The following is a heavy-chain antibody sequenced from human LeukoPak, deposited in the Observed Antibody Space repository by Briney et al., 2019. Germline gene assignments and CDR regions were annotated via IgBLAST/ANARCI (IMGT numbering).Heavy chain of an antibody. CDR2: ISGSGGST. Sequence: PGGSLRLSCAASGFTFSSYAMSWVRQAPGKGLEWVSAISGSGGSTYYADSVKGRFTISRDNSKNTLYLQMNSLRAEDTAVYYCAKEKIVVVSYYYGMDVWGQGTTVTVSS. V-gene: IGHV3-23*01. CDR1: GFTFSSYA. CDR3: AKEKIVVVSYYYGMDV. J-gene: IGHJ6*02. D-gene: IGHD3-22*01.